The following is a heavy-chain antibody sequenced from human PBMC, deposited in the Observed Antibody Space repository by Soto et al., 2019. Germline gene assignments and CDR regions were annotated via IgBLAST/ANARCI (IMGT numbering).Heavy chain of an antibody. J-gene: IGHJ4*02. D-gene: IGHD3-22*01. CDR2: ISSSSSYI. CDR1: GFTFSSYS. V-gene: IGHV3-21*01. Sequence: PGGSLRLSXAASGFTFSSYSMNWVRQAPGKGLEWVSSISSSSSYIYYADSVKGRFTISRDNAKNSLYLQMNSLRAEDTAVYYCARDXGYYYDSSGSTDYWGQGTLVTVSS. CDR3: ARDXGYYYDSSGSTDY.